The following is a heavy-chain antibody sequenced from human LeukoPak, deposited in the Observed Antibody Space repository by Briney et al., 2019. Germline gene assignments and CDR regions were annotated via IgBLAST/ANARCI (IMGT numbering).Heavy chain of an antibody. CDR1: GYSFTSYR. CDR2: IYPGDSDT. CDR3: ARRGLYDSSGYPDY. J-gene: IGHJ4*02. V-gene: IGHV5-51*01. Sequence: GESLKISCKGSGYSFTSYRIGWVRQMPGKGLEWMGIIYPGDSDTRYSPSFQGQVTISADESISTAYLQWSSLKASDTAMYHCARRGLYDSSGYPDYWGQGTLVTVSS. D-gene: IGHD3-22*01.